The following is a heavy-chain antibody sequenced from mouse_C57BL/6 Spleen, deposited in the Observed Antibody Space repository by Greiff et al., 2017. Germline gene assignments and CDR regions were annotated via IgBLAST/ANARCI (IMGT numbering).Heavy chain of an antibody. CDR3: ARGQRRLPPGYFDY. CDR1: GFNIKNTY. V-gene: IGHV14-3*01. J-gene: IGHJ2*01. Sequence: VQLQQSVAELVRPGASVKLSCTASGFNIKNTYMHWVKQRPEQGLAWIGRIDPANGNTKYAPKFQGKATITEDTSSNTAYLQLSSLTSEDTAIYYCARGQRRLPPGYFDYWGQGTTLTVSS. D-gene: IGHD3-2*02. CDR2: IDPANGNT.